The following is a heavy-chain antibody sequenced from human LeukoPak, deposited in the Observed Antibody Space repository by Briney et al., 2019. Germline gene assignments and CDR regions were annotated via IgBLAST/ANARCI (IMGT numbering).Heavy chain of an antibody. CDR2: IKHDGSEK. D-gene: IGHD4-17*01. J-gene: IGHJ2*01. Sequence: GGSLRLSCAASGFTFSDYWMSWVRQAPGKGLEWVANIKHDGSEKYYVDPVKGRFTISRDNAKNSLSLQMNSLRADDTAVYYCARTDYGDYDWYFDLWGRGTLVTVSS. V-gene: IGHV3-7*01. CDR1: GFTFSDYW. CDR3: ARTDYGDYDWYFDL.